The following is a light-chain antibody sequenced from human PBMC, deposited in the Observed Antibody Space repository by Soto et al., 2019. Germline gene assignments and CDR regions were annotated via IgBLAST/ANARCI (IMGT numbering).Light chain of an antibody. CDR2: DVT. CDR3: TSYTSSSTLV. V-gene: IGLV2-14*03. Sequence: QSALTQPASVSGSPGQSITISCTGTSSDVGGYNYISWYQQHPGKVPKLIIFDVTNRPSGVSNRFSGSKSGNTAFLTISGLLAEDGADYYCTSYTSSSTLVFGRGTKVTVL. CDR1: SSDVGGYNY. J-gene: IGLJ2*01.